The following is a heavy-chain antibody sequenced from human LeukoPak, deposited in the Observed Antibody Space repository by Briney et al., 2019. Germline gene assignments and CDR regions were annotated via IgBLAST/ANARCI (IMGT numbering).Heavy chain of an antibody. J-gene: IGHJ4*02. Sequence: SETLSLTCAVYGGSFSGYYWSWIRQPPGKGLEWIGEINHSGSTNYNPSLKSRVTISVDTSKNQFSLKLGSVTAADTAVYYCARDLGPKYYFDYWGQGTLSPSPQ. V-gene: IGHV4-34*01. CDR1: GGSFSGYY. D-gene: IGHD7-27*01. CDR3: ARDLGPKYYFDY. CDR2: INHSGST.